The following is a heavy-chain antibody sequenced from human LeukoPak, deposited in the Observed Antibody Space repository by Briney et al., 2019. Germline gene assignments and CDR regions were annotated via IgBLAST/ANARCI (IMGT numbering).Heavy chain of an antibody. V-gene: IGHV4-31*03. J-gene: IGHJ4*02. CDR2: IHPSGML. D-gene: IGHD2-2*01. CDR3: SRGLGSRKLGY. Sequence: SETLSLTCTVSGASFNSDDQYWNWIRQSPGKGLECIGSIHPSGMLYNNPSLESRVTMSRDTSKNQFSLNLNSVTAADTAVYFCSRGLGSRKLGYWGQGILVTVSS. CDR1: GASFNSDDQY.